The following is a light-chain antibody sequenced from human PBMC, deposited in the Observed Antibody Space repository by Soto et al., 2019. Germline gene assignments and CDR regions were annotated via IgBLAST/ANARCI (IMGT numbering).Light chain of an antibody. CDR1: SSDVGGSNY. CDR2: DVS. J-gene: IGLJ1*01. CDR3: SSYTSSSTYV. V-gene: IGLV2-14*01. Sequence: QSVLTQPASVSGSPGQSITISCTGTSSDVGGSNYVSCYQQYPGKAPKLMIYDVSNRPSRVSNRFSGSKSGNTSSLTISGLHAEDEADYYCSSYTSSSTYVFGTGTKVTVL.